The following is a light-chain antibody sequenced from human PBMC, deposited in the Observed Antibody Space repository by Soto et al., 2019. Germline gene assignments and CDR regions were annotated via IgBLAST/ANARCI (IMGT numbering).Light chain of an antibody. CDR1: SSNIESNY. CDR3: AAWDDSLSALV. Sequence: QSVLTQPPSASGTPGPRVTISCSGSSSNIESNYVYWYQQLPGSAPKLLIYRNDQRPSGVPDRFSGSKSGTSASLAISGLRSDDEADYYCAAWDDSLSALVFGGGTKLTVL. CDR2: RND. V-gene: IGLV1-47*01. J-gene: IGLJ3*02.